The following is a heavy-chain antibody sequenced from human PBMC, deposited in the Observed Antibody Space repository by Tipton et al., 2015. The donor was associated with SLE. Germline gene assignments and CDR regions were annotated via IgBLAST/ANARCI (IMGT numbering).Heavy chain of an antibody. Sequence: TLSLTCTVSGGSISSYYWSWIRQPPGKGLEWIGYIYYSRSTNYNPSLTSRVTISVDTSKTQFSLKLSPVTAADTAVYYCARVGGSSWFSYFDYWCQGTLVTVSS. V-gene: IGHV4-59*08. J-gene: IGHJ4*02. CDR1: GGSISSYY. CDR2: IYYSRST. D-gene: IGHD6-13*01. CDR3: ARVGGSSWFSYFDY.